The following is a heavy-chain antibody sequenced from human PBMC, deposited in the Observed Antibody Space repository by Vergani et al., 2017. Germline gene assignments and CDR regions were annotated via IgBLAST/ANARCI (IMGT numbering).Heavy chain of an antibody. V-gene: IGHV4-39*01. CDR1: ADSISSGSYY. CDR3: ARQRPGSGWSPGDFDD. J-gene: IGHJ4*02. D-gene: IGHD6-19*01. Sequence: QLQLQQSGPGLVKPSETLFLTCTVSADSISSGSYYLGWIRQPPGKSLGWIVSIYYSGLTHYNPSLKSRVAISVDTSKNQLSLKVTSVTAADTAVYFCARQRPGSGWSPGDFDDWGQGILVTVSS. CDR2: IYYSGLT.